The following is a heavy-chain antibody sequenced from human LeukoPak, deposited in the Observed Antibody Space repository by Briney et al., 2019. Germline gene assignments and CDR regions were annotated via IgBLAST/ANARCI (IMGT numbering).Heavy chain of an antibody. V-gene: IGHV4-59*01. CDR2: IYYSGST. Sequence: PSETLSLTCTVSGGSISSYYWSWIRQPPGKGLEWIGYIYYSGSTNYNPSLKSRVTISVDTSKNQFSLKLSSVTAADTAMYYCARGWAAFDFDYGGRGPLVTVSS. D-gene: IGHD3-3*02. J-gene: IGHJ4*02. CDR1: GGSISSYY. CDR3: ARGWAAFDFDY.